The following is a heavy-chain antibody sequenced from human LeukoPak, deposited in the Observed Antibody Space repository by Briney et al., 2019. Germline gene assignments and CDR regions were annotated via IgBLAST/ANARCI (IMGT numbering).Heavy chain of an antibody. CDR3: ATYGDHDHNWFDP. CDR2: IYHSGNT. V-gene: IGHV4-38-2*02. D-gene: IGHD4-17*01. CDR1: GYSISSGSY. Sequence: SETLSLTCTVSGYSISSGSYWGWIRQPPGKGLEWIGTIYHSGNTYYNPSLKSRVTISVDTSKNQFSLKLSSVTAADTAVYYCATYGDHDHNWFDPWGQGTLVTVSS. J-gene: IGHJ5*02.